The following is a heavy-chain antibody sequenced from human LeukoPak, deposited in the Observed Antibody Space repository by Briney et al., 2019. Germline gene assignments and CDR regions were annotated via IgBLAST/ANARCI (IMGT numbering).Heavy chain of an antibody. Sequence: GGSLRLSCAASGFTFSSYSMNWVRQAPGKGLEWVSSISSSSSYIYYADSVKGRFTISRDNAKNSLYLQMNSLRAEDTAVYYCAKDRGGSYYIDAFDIWGQGTMVTVSS. V-gene: IGHV3-21*01. CDR1: GFTFSSYS. J-gene: IGHJ3*02. D-gene: IGHD1-26*01. CDR2: ISSSSSYI. CDR3: AKDRGGSYYIDAFDI.